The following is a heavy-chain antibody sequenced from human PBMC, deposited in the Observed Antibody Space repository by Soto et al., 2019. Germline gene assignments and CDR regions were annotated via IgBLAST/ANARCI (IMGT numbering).Heavy chain of an antibody. Sequence: QLQLQESGPGLVKPSETLSVTCTVSGGSISNSRFYWGWVRQPPGKGLEWIGNIYPSGGTFYNPSLKSRVTMAVDTSKDELSLRLRSVTAADTAVYYCTRNVLLPDFWGQGALVPVSS. CDR1: GGSISNSRFY. CDR3: TRNVLLPDF. D-gene: IGHD6-6*01. CDR2: IYPSGGT. J-gene: IGHJ4*02. V-gene: IGHV4-39*01.